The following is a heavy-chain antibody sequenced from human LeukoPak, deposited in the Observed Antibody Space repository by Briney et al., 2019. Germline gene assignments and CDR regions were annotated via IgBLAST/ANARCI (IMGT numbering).Heavy chain of an antibody. CDR3: TRDQTAVTGVWGTIDY. Sequence: GGSLRLSCAASGFTFSSYAMSWVRQAPGMGLEWVAIISYDGSNTFYGDSVKGRFTISRDNSKKTLYLQMNSLRTEDTAVYYCTRDQTAVTGVWGTIDYWGQGTLVTVSS. CDR2: ISYDGSNT. CDR1: GFTFSSYA. V-gene: IGHV3-30*03. D-gene: IGHD2-8*02. J-gene: IGHJ4*02.